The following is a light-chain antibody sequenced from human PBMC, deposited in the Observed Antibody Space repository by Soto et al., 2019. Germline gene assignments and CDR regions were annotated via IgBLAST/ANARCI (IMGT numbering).Light chain of an antibody. CDR2: YNE. J-gene: IGLJ3*02. CDR1: SSNIGSNT. V-gene: IGLV1-44*01. Sequence: QSVLSQPPSASGTPGQRVTISCSGRSSNIGSNTVNWYQQLPGAAPKLLIYYNERRPSGVPDRFSGSKSGTSASLAISGLQSEDEADYYCAAWDGSLNAVLFGGGIKLTVL. CDR3: AAWDGSLNAVL.